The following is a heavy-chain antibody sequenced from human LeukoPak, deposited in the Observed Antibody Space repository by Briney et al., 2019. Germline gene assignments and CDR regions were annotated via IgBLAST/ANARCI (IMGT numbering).Heavy chain of an antibody. V-gene: IGHV3-11*05. Sequence: GGSLRLSCVVSGFTFTDYYMTWVRQAPGKGLEWLSYISGNSADINYLDSVRGRFTISRDNAKNSLYLQMNSLRVEDTAIYYCTRDPRRLDYLGQGTLVTVSS. CDR1: GFTFTDYY. CDR2: ISGNSADI. CDR3: TRDPRRLDY. J-gene: IGHJ4*02.